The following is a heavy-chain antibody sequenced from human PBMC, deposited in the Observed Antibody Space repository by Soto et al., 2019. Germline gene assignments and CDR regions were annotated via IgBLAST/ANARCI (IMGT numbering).Heavy chain of an antibody. CDR2: INPSGGST. V-gene: IGHV1-46*01. CDR1: GYTFTSYY. Sequence: GASVKVSCKASGYTFTSYYMHWVRQAPGQGLEWMGIINPSGGSTSYAQKFQGRVTMTRDTSTSTVYMELSSLRSEDTAVYYCASRYSSSWSLLSTGYGMDAWGQGTTVTVSS. J-gene: IGHJ6*02. D-gene: IGHD6-13*01. CDR3: ASRYSSSWSLLSTGYGMDA.